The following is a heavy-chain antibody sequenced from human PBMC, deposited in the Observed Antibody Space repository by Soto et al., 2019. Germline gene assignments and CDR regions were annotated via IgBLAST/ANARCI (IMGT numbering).Heavy chain of an antibody. J-gene: IGHJ5*02. CDR1: GYTLSAYY. V-gene: IGHV1-2*02. CDR2: INPNSGVT. D-gene: IGHD2-15*01. Sequence: ASVKVSCKASGYTLSAYYMHWVRQALGQGLEWMGWINPNSGVTKYAQKFQGRVTMTSDLSISTAYMELSSLRSDDTAVYYCARHGSAVVAAAIGAWFDPWGQGTLVTVS. CDR3: ARHGSAVVAAAIGAWFDP.